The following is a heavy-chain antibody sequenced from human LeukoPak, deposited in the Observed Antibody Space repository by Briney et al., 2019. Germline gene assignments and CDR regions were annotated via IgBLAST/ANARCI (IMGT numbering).Heavy chain of an antibody. V-gene: IGHV3-74*01. CDR3: ARVSTYSAIDY. J-gene: IGHJ4*02. CDR2: INSDGSST. CDR1: GFTFSSYA. D-gene: IGHD1-26*01. Sequence: GGSLRLSCAASGFTFSSYAMSWVRQAPGKGLVWVSRINSDGSSTSYADSVKGRFTISRDNAENTLYLQMNSLRAEDTAVYYCARVSTYSAIDYWGQGTPVTVSS.